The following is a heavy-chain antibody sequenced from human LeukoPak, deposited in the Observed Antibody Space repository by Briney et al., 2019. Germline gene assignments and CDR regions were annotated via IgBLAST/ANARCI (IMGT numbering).Heavy chain of an antibody. J-gene: IGHJ4*02. D-gene: IGHD5-18*01. CDR2: TYSGGTT. CDR1: GFTVSSNY. CDR3: ATKRGYNYGLDY. V-gene: IGHV3-53*01. Sequence: GGSLRLSCAASGFTVSSNYMSWVRQAPGKGLEWVSVTYSGGTTYYADSVKGRFTISRDNSKNTVYLQMNSLRAEDTAVYYCATKRGYNYGLDYWGQGTLVTVSS.